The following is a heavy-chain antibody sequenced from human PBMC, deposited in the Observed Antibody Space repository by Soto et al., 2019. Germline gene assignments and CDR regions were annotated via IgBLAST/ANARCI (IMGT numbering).Heavy chain of an antibody. D-gene: IGHD3-9*01. CDR3: ARVVGPNYDILTGYSSVPYYYYYGMDV. CDR2: IIPIFGTA. CDR1: GGTFSSYA. J-gene: IGHJ6*02. V-gene: IGHV1-69*13. Sequence: ASVKVSCKASGGTFSSYAINWVRQAPGQGLEWMGGIIPIFGTANYAQKFQGRVTITADESTSTAYMELSSLRSEDTAVYYCARVVGPNYDILTGYSSVPYYYYYGMDVWGQGTTVTVSS.